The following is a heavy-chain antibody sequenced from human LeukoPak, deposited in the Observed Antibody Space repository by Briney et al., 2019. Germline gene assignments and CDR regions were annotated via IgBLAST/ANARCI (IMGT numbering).Heavy chain of an antibody. CDR1: GYTFSGYG. D-gene: IGHD1-26*01. CDR2: ITVYNNNT. V-gene: IGHV1-18*01. CDR3: ARDSGSYRIRYYFDY. Sequence: ASVKVSCKASGYTFSGYGMAWVRQAPGQGLEWMGWITVYNNNTKYAQKFQDRVTMTTDTSTRIGYMELRSLRSDDTAVYYCARDSGSYRIRYYFDYWGQGTLVTVSS. J-gene: IGHJ4*02.